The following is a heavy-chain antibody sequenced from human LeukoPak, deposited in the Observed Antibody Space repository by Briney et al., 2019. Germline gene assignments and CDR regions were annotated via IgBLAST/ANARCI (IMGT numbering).Heavy chain of an antibody. CDR2: IYYSGST. CDR3: ARHVQYQLRYFDY. V-gene: IGHV4-39*01. CDR1: SGSISSSSSY. J-gene: IGHJ4*02. D-gene: IGHD2-2*01. Sequence: PSETLSLTCTVSSGSISSSSSYWGWIRQPPGKGLEWIGSIYYSGSTYYNPSLKSRVTISVDTSKNQFSLKLSSVTAADTAVYYCARHVQYQLRYFDYWGQGTLVTVSS.